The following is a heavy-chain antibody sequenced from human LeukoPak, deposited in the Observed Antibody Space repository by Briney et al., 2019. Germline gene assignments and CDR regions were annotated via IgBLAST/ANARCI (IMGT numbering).Heavy chain of an antibody. CDR3: ATKYSVAVAANPPYFDY. CDR2: ISQSGRT. V-gene: IGHV4-34*01. CDR1: GGSLSGYY. J-gene: IGHJ4*02. Sequence: SETLSLTCGVYGGSLSGYYWSWIRQTPGRGLEWIGEISQSGRTNYNPSLKSRVTISVDTSKNQFSLKLGSVTAADTGVYYCATKYSVAVAANPPYFDYWGQGTLVTVSS. D-gene: IGHD6-19*01.